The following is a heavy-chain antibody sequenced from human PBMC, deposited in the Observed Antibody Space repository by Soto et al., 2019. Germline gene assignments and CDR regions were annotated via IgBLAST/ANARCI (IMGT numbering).Heavy chain of an antibody. D-gene: IGHD2-21*02. Sequence: EVQLLESGGNLVQPGGSLRLACTASGFTFSSYAMSWVRRAPGKGLEWVSALSGSGATTYYADSVKGRFTISRDNSKNTVYLQMSSLRAQDTAVYYCAKGRGVVAAMADYWGQGTLVTVSS. V-gene: IGHV3-23*01. CDR2: LSGSGATT. CDR3: AKGRGVVAAMADY. J-gene: IGHJ4*02. CDR1: GFTFSSYA.